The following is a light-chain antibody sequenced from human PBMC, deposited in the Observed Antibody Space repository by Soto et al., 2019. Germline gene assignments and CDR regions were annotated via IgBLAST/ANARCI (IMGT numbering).Light chain of an antibody. CDR2: KAS. V-gene: IGKV1-5*03. Sequence: DIQMTQSPSTLSASVGDRVTITCRASQSTSTWLAWYQHKPGKAHNLLIYKASSLESGVPSRFSGSGSGTEFTRTISSLQPDDGATYYCQKYGRYRTFGQGTKVEIK. CDR1: QSTSTW. J-gene: IGKJ1*01. CDR3: QKYGRYRT.